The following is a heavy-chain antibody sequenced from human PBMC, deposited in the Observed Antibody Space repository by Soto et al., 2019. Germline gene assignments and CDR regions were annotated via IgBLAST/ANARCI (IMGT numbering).Heavy chain of an antibody. CDR1: GFTFSGYA. D-gene: IGHD6-13*01. V-gene: IGHV3-23*01. Sequence: EVQLLESGGGLVQPGGSLRLSCAASGFTFSGYAMSWVRQAPGKGLEWVSAIGSGSPFYADSVKRRFTISRDNANSMLYLQMNSLRADDTAVYFCAQDLGSSWYHYNSFAPGGQGTLVTVSS. J-gene: IGHJ5*02. CDR2: IGSGSP. CDR3: AQDLGSSWYHYNSFAP.